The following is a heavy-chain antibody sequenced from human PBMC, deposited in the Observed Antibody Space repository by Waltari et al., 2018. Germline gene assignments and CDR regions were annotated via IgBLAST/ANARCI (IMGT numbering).Heavy chain of an antibody. CDR3: ARYGEVPASYFFDH. CDR1: GESFLGYF. Sequence: QVQLHQWGAGQLKPSETLSLTCAVSGESFLGYFRSWVRPSPGKGLEWLGSIHYSGSTNYNPTLESRLSLSVDTTKKQFSLKLTSVTAADAALYFCARYGEVPASYFFDHWGQGTLVTVSS. D-gene: IGHD2-21*01. CDR2: IHYSGST. V-gene: IGHV4-34*01. J-gene: IGHJ4*01.